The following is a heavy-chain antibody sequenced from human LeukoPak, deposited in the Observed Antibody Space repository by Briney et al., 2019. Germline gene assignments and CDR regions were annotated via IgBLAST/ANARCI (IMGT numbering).Heavy chain of an antibody. D-gene: IGHD2-2*01. CDR1: GFTFSSYS. Sequence: GSLRLSCAASGFTFSSYSMNWVRQAPGQGLEWVSSISSSSSYIYYADSVKGRFTISRDNAKNSLYLQMNSLRAEDTAVYYCARSYCSSTSCLTYDYWGQRTLVTVSS. CDR3: ARSYCSSTSCLTYDY. V-gene: IGHV3-21*01. J-gene: IGHJ4*02. CDR2: ISSSSSYI.